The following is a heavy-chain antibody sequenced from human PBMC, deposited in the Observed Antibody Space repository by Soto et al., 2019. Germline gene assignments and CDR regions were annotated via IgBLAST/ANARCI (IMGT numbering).Heavy chain of an antibody. CDR3: AKGDCGGDCSLFAY. CDR2: ISGSGGST. CDR1: GLTFSSYA. V-gene: IGHV3-23*01. Sequence: GGSLRLSWAASGLTFSSYAMSWVRQAPGKGLEWVSAISGSGGSTYYADSVKGRFTISRDNSKYTLHLQMNSLRAEDTAMYYCAKGDCGGDCSLFAYWGKGTLVTVSS. D-gene: IGHD2-21*02. J-gene: IGHJ4*02.